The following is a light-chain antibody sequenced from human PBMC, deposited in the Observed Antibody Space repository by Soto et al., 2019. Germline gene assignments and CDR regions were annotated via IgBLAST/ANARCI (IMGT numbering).Light chain of an antibody. V-gene: IGKV1-5*01. CDR1: QSVSNW. CDR3: QQYDSYSWT. CDR2: DVS. J-gene: IGKJ1*01. Sequence: DIQMTQSPSTLSASVGERVTITCRASQSVSNWLAWYQQKPGKAPNLLIYDVSSLESGVPSRFSGSGSGTEFILTISSLQPDDFATYYCQQYDSYSWTFGQGTKLDIK.